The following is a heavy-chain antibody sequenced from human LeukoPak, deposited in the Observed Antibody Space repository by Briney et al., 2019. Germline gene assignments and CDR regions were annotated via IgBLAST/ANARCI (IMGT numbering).Heavy chain of an antibody. V-gene: IGHV3-30*02. Sequence: GGSLRLSCAASGFTFSSYGMHWVRQAPGKGLEWVAFIRYDGSNKYYADSVKGRFTISRDNSKNTLYLQMNSLRAEDTAVYYCARGYSGNDYGYYFDYWGQGNLVTVSS. CDR1: GFTFSSYG. CDR2: IRYDGSNK. J-gene: IGHJ4*02. CDR3: ARGYSGNDYGYYFDY. D-gene: IGHD5-12*01.